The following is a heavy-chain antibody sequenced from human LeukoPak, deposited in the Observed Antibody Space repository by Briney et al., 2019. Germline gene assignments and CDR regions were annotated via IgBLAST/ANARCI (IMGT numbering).Heavy chain of an antibody. CDR1: GFTFSSYA. V-gene: IGHV3-23*01. J-gene: IGHJ4*02. CDR2: ISGSGGST. CDR3: TPLYGPPSLDY. D-gene: IGHD3-10*01. Sequence: GGSLRLSCAASGFTFSSYAMSWVRQAPGKGLEWVSAISGSGGSTYYADSVKGRFTISRDNSKNTVYLQMNSLKTEDTAVYYCTPLYGPPSLDYWGQGTLVTVSS.